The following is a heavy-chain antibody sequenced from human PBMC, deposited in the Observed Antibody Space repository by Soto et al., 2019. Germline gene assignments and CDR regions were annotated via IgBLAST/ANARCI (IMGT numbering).Heavy chain of an antibody. CDR3: ARPRQIAARPAGFDY. D-gene: IGHD6-6*01. CDR1: GGPFSSYA. V-gene: IGHV1-69*01. Sequence: SVKVSYKASGGPFSSYAISWVRQAPGQGLEWMGEIIPIFGTANYAQKFQGRVTITADESTSTAYMELSSLSSEDPAVYYCARPRQIAARPAGFDYRGRGTLVTVSS. J-gene: IGHJ4*02. CDR2: IIPIFGTA.